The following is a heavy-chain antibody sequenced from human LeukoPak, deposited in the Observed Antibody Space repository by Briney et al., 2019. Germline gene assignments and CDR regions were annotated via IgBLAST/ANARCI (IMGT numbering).Heavy chain of an antibody. D-gene: IGHD1-1*01. Sequence: GESLKISCKGSGYSFTTYWIGWVRQMPGKGLEWMGIIYPGDSDTRYSPSFQAQVTISADKSITTAYLQWSSLKASDTAMYYCARRNDVGAFDIWGQGTMVTVSS. CDR3: ARRNDVGAFDI. J-gene: IGHJ3*02. V-gene: IGHV5-51*01. CDR2: IYPGDSDT. CDR1: GYSFTTYW.